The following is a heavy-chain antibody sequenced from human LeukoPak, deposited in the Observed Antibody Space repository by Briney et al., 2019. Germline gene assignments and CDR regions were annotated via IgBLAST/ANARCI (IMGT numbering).Heavy chain of an antibody. CDR3: AMIEQVVSSVEGGY. V-gene: IGHV3-7*01. D-gene: IGHD6-6*01. Sequence: PGGSLRLSCAASGFSFSNYWMSWVRQAPGKGLEWVANIKQDGSMKGYVDSVKGRFTISRDNAKNSLYLQMNSLRADDTAVYFCAMIEQVVSSVEGGYWGQGTLVTVSS. CDR1: GFSFSNYW. J-gene: IGHJ4*02. CDR2: IKQDGSMK.